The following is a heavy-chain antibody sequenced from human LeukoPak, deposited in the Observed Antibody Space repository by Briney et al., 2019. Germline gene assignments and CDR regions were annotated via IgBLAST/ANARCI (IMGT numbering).Heavy chain of an antibody. V-gene: IGHV4-34*01. J-gene: IGHJ6*03. CDR2: INHSGST. Sequence: SETLSLTCAVYGGSFSGYYWSWIRQPPGKGLEWIGEINHSGSTNYNPSLKSRVTISVDTSKNQLSLKLSSVTAADTAVYYCARGRGSSYVYYYYYMDVWGKGTTVTVSS. CDR3: ARGRGSSYVYYYYYMDV. CDR1: GGSFSGYY. D-gene: IGHD6-6*01.